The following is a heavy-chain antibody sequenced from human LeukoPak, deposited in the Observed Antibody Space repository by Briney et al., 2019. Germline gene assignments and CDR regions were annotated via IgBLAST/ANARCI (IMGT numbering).Heavy chain of an antibody. D-gene: IGHD3-16*01. J-gene: IGHJ3*02. V-gene: IGHV3-7*01. Sequence: KTGGSLRLSCEASGFILKNHWMTWVRQAPGKGLKWVANINQGGSEKFYVDSVKGRFTISRDNSKNSLFLQLNSLRAEDTAVYYCARVWQYYYDYIAFDIWGQGTMVTVS. CDR2: INQGGSEK. CDR3: ARVWQYYYDYIAFDI. CDR1: GFILKNHW.